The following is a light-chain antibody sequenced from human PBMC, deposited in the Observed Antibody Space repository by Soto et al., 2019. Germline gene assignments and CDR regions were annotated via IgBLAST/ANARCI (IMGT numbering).Light chain of an antibody. CDR3: QQYDNSRT. CDR2: GAS. CDR1: QSFSNNY. V-gene: IGKV3-20*01. J-gene: IGKJ2*02. Sequence: EIVLTQSPGTLSLSSGERATLSCRASQSFSNNYLAWYQQKPGQAPRLLIYGASSRATGIPDRFSGSGSGTDFTLTISRLEPEDFAVYYCQQYDNSRTFGQGTKLEIK.